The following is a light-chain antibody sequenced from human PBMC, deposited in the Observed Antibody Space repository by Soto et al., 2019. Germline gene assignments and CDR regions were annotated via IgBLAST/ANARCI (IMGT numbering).Light chain of an antibody. CDR2: SAS. CDR1: QFVSRSY. Sequence: EIVLTQSPGTLSLSPGERATLSCRASQFVSRSYLAWYQQRPGQGPRLLIHSASSRAAGIPDRFSGSESGTDFTLTISRLEPEEFAVYYCQQYDTSPPTFGGGTKVEIK. J-gene: IGKJ4*01. CDR3: QQYDTSPPT. V-gene: IGKV3-20*01.